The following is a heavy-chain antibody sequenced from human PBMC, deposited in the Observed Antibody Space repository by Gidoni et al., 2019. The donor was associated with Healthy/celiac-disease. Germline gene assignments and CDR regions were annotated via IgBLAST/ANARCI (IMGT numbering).Heavy chain of an antibody. Sequence: EVQLLESGGGLVQPGGSLRLSCAASGFTFSSYAMSWVRQAPGKGLEWVSAISGSGGSTYYADSVKGRFTISRDNSKNTLYLQMNSLRAEDTAVYYCAKGGDGSGSYYSPPDYMDVWGKGTTVTVSS. CDR2: ISGSGGST. J-gene: IGHJ6*03. D-gene: IGHD3-10*01. CDR1: GFTFSSYA. CDR3: AKGGDGSGSYYSPPDYMDV. V-gene: IGHV3-23*01.